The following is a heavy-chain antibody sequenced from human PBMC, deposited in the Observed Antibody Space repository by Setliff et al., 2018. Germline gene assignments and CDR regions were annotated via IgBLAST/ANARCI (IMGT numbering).Heavy chain of an antibody. V-gene: IGHV1-69*05. CDR3: AREGVDIRSSTDYRYYMDV. Sequence: ASVKVSCKASGGTFRSYGLSWVRQAPGQGLEWMGGTIPMFGSANYAQKFQGRVTIITDEFTGTAYMELSSLRTDDTALYYCAREGVDIRSSTDYRYYMDVWGKGTTVTVSS. CDR1: GGTFRSYG. CDR2: TIPMFGSA. D-gene: IGHD5-12*01. J-gene: IGHJ6*03.